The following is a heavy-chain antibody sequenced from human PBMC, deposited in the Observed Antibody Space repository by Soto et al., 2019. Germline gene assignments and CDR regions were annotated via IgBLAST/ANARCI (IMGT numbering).Heavy chain of an antibody. V-gene: IGHV3-23*01. CDR3: AKTPYSSSSLYFDY. D-gene: IGHD6-6*01. CDR1: GFTFSSYA. CDR2: ISGSGGST. J-gene: IGHJ4*02. Sequence: MRLSCAASGFTFSSYAMSWVRQAPGKGLELVSAISGSGGSTYYADSVKGRFTISRDNSKNTLYLQMNSLRAEDTAVYYCAKTPYSSSSLYFDYWGQGTMVTVSS.